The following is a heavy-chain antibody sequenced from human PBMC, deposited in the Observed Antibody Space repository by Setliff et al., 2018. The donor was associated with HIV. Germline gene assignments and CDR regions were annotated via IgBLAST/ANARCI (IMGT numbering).Heavy chain of an antibody. Sequence: SETLSLTCAVYGGSFSGYYWTWIRQPPGKGLEWIGEINHSGSTNDNPSLKSRLTISVDTSKNQFSLRLRSVTAADSAVYYCARHQVSYYDFWSGSLYYMDVWGKGTTVTVSS. CDR3: ARHQVSYYDFWSGSLYYMDV. D-gene: IGHD3-3*01. J-gene: IGHJ6*03. CDR1: GGSFSGYY. V-gene: IGHV4-34*01. CDR2: INHSGST.